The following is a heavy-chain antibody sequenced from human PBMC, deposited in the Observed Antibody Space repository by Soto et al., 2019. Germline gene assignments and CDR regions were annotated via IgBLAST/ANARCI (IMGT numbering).Heavy chain of an antibody. V-gene: IGHV1-69*01. D-gene: IGHD6-13*01. CDR1: GGTFNSYA. Sequence: KVSCKASGGTFNSYAISWVRQAPGQGLEWMGGIIPIFGTANYAQKFQGRVTITADESTSTAYMELSSLRSEDTAVYYCARGELRETGIIAAAGNYHYYYYGMDVWGQGTTVTVSS. J-gene: IGHJ6*02. CDR3: ARGELRETGIIAAAGNYHYYYYGMDV. CDR2: IIPIFGTA.